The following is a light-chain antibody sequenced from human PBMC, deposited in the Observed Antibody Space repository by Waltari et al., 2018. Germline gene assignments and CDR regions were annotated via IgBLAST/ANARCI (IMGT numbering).Light chain of an antibody. CDR2: SAS. CDR3: DQHSSGFT. V-gene: IGKV3-11*01. Sequence: LTQSPVTLSLSPGERATLSCRASQNVDRYLAWYQQKPGQAPRLLIHSASSGATGIPDRFSGSGSGTEFTLTISSLEPEDVGVYHCDQHSSGFTFGPGTKLEIK. J-gene: IGKJ3*01. CDR1: QNVDRY.